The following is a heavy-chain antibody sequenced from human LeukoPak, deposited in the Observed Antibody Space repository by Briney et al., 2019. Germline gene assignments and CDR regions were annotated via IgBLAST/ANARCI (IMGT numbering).Heavy chain of an antibody. D-gene: IGHD3-22*01. CDR2: ISSSSSYI. J-gene: IGHJ4*02. CDR3: ARVDDYDSSGYYTRGPFDY. V-gene: IGHV3-21*01. Sequence: GGSLRLSCAASGFTFSSYSMNWVRQAPGKGLEWVSSISSSSSYIYYADSVKGQFTISRDNAKNSLYLQMNSLRAEDTAVYYCARVDDYDSSGYYTRGPFDYWGQGTLVTVSS. CDR1: GFTFSSYS.